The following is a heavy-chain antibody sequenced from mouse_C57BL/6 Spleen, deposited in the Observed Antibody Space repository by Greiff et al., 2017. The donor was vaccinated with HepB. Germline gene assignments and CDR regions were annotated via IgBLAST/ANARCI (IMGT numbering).Heavy chain of an antibody. CDR3: ARKVDDYYSMDY. J-gene: IGHJ4*01. CDR2: IWSGGST. Sequence: QVQLQQSGPGLVQPSQSLSITCTVSGFSLTSYGVHWVRQSPGKGLEWLGVIWSGGSTDYNAAFIYRLSISKDNSKSQVFFKMKSLQADDTAIYYCARKVDDYYSMDYWGQGTSVTVSS. CDR1: GFSLTSYG. V-gene: IGHV2-2*01.